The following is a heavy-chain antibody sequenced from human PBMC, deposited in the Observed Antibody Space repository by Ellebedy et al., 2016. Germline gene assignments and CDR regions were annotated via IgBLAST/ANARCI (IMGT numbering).Heavy chain of an antibody. CDR3: VRVDDYGGTRNFDS. Sequence: LRLXCTVSGGSITTSNYWSWIRQRSGKGLEWMGYINPNYYTYYIPSLKSRLTMSLDPSKNQVSLHLSSVTAADTAVYYCVRVDDYGGTRNFDSWGQGTLVTVSS. V-gene: IGHV4-31*03. D-gene: IGHD4-23*01. CDR1: GGSITTSNY. J-gene: IGHJ4*02. CDR2: INPNYYT.